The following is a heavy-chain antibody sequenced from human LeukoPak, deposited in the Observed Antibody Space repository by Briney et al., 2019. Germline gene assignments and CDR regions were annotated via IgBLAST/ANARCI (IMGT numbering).Heavy chain of an antibody. Sequence: GGSLTLSCAASGFTFSSYEMNWVRQAPGKGLEWVSYISSSGSTIYYAASVKGRFTISRDNAKNSLYLQMNSLRAEDTAVYYCTRESRRGLSITYYYGMDVWGKGTTVTVSS. D-gene: IGHD2-21*01. V-gene: IGHV3-48*03. CDR1: GFTFSSYE. CDR3: TRESRRGLSITYYYGMDV. J-gene: IGHJ6*04. CDR2: ISSSGSTI.